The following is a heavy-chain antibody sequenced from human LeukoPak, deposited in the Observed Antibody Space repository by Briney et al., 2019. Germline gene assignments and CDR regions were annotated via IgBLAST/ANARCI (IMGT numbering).Heavy chain of an antibody. D-gene: IGHD3-10*01. CDR2: INPSGGST. Sequence: ASVKVSCKASGYTFTNYYMHWVRQAPGQGLEWMGIINPSGGSTSYAQKFQGRLTMTRDTSTSTVYMALTSLRSEDTAVYYCARVTMLRGVVGTNGMDIWGQGTTVTVSS. V-gene: IGHV1-46*01. J-gene: IGHJ6*02. CDR3: ARVTMLRGVVGTNGMDI. CDR1: GYTFTNYY.